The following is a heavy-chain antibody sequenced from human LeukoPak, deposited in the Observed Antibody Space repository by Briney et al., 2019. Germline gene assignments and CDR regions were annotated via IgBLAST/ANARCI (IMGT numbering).Heavy chain of an antibody. CDR1: GFTFSSYA. J-gene: IGHJ4*02. Sequence: GGSLRLSCAASGFTFSSYAMSWVRQAPGKGLEWVSVIYSDGSTYYADSVKGRFTISRDNSKNTLYLQMNSLRAEDSAVYYCARDGAVAATALFDYWGQGTLVTVSS. D-gene: IGHD6-19*01. V-gene: IGHV3-53*01. CDR2: IYSDGST. CDR3: ARDGAVAATALFDY.